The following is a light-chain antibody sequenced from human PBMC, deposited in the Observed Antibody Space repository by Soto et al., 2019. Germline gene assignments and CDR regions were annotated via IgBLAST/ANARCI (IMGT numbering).Light chain of an antibody. J-gene: IGLJ2*01. CDR3: ATWDDSLHGVV. Sequence: SVLTQPPSASGTPGQRVTISCSGSSSNIGSNTVNWYQQLPGTAPKLLIYSNNQRPSGVPDRFSGSKSGTSASLAISGLQSEDEADYYCATWDDSLHGVVFGGGTKLTVL. CDR1: SSNIGSNT. CDR2: SNN. V-gene: IGLV1-44*01.